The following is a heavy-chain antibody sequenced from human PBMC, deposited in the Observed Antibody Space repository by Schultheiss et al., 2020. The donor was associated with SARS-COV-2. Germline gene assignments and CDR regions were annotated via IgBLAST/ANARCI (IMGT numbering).Heavy chain of an antibody. CDR3: ARSGPYYYGSGSYSY. V-gene: IGHV4-61*01. CDR1: GGSVSSGSYY. CDR2: INHSGTT. J-gene: IGHJ4*02. Sequence: SQTLSLTCTVSGGSVSSGSYYWSWIRQPPGKGLEWIGEINHSGTTKYNPSLKSRGTISIDTSKNQFSLKLSSVTAADTAVYYCARSGPYYYGSGSYSYWGQGTLVTVSS. D-gene: IGHD3-10*01.